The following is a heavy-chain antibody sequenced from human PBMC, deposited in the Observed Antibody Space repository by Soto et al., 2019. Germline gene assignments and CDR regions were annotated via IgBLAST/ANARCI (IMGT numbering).Heavy chain of an antibody. J-gene: IGHJ4*02. Sequence: GGSLRLSCAASGFTFSSYAMSWVRQAPGKGLEWVSAISGSGGSTYYADSVKGRFTISRDNPKNTLYLQMNSLRAEDTAVYYCAKKSIAATGTGAYFDYWGQGTLVTVSS. D-gene: IGHD6-13*01. CDR2: ISGSGGST. V-gene: IGHV3-23*01. CDR3: AKKSIAATGTGAYFDY. CDR1: GFTFSSYA.